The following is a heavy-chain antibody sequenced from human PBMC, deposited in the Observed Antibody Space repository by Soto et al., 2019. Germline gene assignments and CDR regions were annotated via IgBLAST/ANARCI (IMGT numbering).Heavy chain of an antibody. CDR1: GFTFSSYG. CDR3: ARDLANWAATAMVTNPDY. CDR2: IWYDGSNK. J-gene: IGHJ4*02. D-gene: IGHD5-18*01. V-gene: IGHV3-33*01. Sequence: QVQLVESGGGVVQPGRSLRLSCAASGFTFSSYGMHWVRQAPGKGLEWVAVIWYDGSNKYYADSVKGRFTISRDNSKNTLYLQMNSLRAEDTAVYYCARDLANWAATAMVTNPDYWGQGTLVTVSS.